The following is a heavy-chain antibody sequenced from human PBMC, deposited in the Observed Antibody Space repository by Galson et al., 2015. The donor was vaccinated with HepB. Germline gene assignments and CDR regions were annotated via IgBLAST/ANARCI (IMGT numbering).Heavy chain of an antibody. V-gene: IGHV4-39*01. Sequence: LSLTCTVSGGSISSSSYYWGWIRQPPGKGLEWIGSIYYSGSTYYNPSLKSRVTISVDTSKNQFSLKLSSVTAADTAVYYCARRNRYSSGWFLPFSDYWGQGTLSPSPQ. CDR3: ARRNRYSSGWFLPFSDY. D-gene: IGHD6-19*01. CDR2: IYYSGST. CDR1: GGSISSSSYY. J-gene: IGHJ4*02.